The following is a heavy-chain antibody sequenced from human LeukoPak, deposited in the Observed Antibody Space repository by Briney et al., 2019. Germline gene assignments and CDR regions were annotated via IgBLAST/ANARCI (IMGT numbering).Heavy chain of an antibody. CDR3: ARHGGSWTFDY. Sequence: SETLSLTCAVYGGSFSGYYWSWIRQPPGKGLEWIGEINHSGSTNYNPSLKSRVTISVDTSKNQFSLKLSSVTAADTAVYYCARHGGSWTFDYWGQGTLVTVSS. J-gene: IGHJ4*02. V-gene: IGHV4-34*01. CDR1: GGSFSGYY. D-gene: IGHD6-13*01. CDR2: INHSGST.